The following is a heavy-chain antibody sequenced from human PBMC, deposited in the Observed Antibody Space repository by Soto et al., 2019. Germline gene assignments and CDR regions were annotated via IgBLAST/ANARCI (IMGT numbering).Heavy chain of an antibody. Sequence: EVPLLESGGGLVQPGGSLRLSCAASGFTFSTYDMSWVRQAPGKGLEWVSSISPSGGTTYYSDSVKGRFTISRDNSKNTLYLQMNSLRAADTAVYYCAKDLGSWTDYWGQGTLVTVSS. CDR2: ISPSGGTT. V-gene: IGHV3-23*01. D-gene: IGHD6-13*01. CDR1: GFTFSTYD. CDR3: AKDLGSWTDY. J-gene: IGHJ4*02.